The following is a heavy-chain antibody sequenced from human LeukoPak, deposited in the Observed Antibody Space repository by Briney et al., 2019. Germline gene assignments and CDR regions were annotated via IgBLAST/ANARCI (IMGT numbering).Heavy chain of an antibody. CDR2: MNPNSGNT. D-gene: IGHD6-13*01. J-gene: IGHJ4*02. CDR1: GYTFTSYD. CDR3: ARRVEQQLVYFDY. Sequence: PLASVKVSCKASGYTFTSYDINWVRQATGQGLEWMGWMNPNSGNTGCAQKFQGRVTMTRNTSISTAYMELSSLRSEDTAVYYCARRVEQQLVYFDYWGQGTLVTVSS. V-gene: IGHV1-8*01.